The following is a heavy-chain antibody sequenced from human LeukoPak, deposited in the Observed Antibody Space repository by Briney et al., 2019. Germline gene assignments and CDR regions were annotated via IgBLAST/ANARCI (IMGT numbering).Heavy chain of an antibody. Sequence: SETLSLTCTVSRGSISSYYWSWIRQPPGKGLEWIGYIYYSGSTNYNPSLKSRVTISVDTSKNQFSLKLSSVTAADTAVYYCARSGWFGELTYFDYWGQGTLVTVSS. D-gene: IGHD3-10*01. J-gene: IGHJ4*02. CDR1: RGSISSYY. CDR2: IYYSGST. V-gene: IGHV4-59*01. CDR3: ARSGWFGELTYFDY.